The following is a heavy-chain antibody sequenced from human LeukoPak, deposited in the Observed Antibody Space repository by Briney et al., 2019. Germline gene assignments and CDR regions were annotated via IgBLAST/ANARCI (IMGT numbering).Heavy chain of an antibody. CDR1: GGSISSYY. Sequence: PSETLSLTCTVSGGSISSYYWSWIRQPPGKGLKCIGYMYYSGSTNYNPSLKSRVTISVDTSKNQFSLKLSSVTAADTAVYYCARLHGPYYDSSAYATSTDYWGQGTLVTVSS. D-gene: IGHD3-22*01. CDR2: MYYSGST. J-gene: IGHJ4*02. CDR3: ARLHGPYYDSSAYATSTDY. V-gene: IGHV4-59*08.